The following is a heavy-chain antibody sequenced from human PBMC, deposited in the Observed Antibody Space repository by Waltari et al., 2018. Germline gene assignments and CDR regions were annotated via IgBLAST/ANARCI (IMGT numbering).Heavy chain of an antibody. Sequence: QVQLQESGPGLVKPSETLSLTCTVSGGSISSYYWSWIRQPAGEGLEWIGRIYTSGSTNYNPSLKSRVTMSVDTSKNQFSRKLSSVTAADTAVYYCARFTRLWAFGRKKTGTTDYYYYMDVWGKGTTVTISS. D-gene: IGHD1-7*01. CDR1: GGSISSYY. V-gene: IGHV4-4*07. CDR3: ARFTRLWAFGRKKTGTTDYYYYMDV. J-gene: IGHJ6*03. CDR2: IYTSGST.